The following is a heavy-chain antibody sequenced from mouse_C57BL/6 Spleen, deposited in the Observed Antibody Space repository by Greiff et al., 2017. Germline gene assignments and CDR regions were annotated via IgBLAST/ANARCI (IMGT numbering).Heavy chain of an antibody. D-gene: IGHD2-4*01. CDR1: GFTFSDYG. CDR2: ISSGSSTL. J-gene: IGHJ1*03. Sequence: EVQVVESGGGLVKPGGSLKLSCAASGFTFSDYGMHWVRQAPEKGLEWVAYISSGSSTLYYADTVKGRFTISRDNAKNTLFLQMTSLRSEDTAMYYCARGDYGGYFDVWGTGTTVTVSS. CDR3: ARGDYGGYFDV. V-gene: IGHV5-17*01.